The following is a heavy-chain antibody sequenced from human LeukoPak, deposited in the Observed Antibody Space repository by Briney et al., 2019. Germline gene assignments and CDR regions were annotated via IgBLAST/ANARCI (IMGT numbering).Heavy chain of an antibody. D-gene: IGHD2-2*01. V-gene: IGHV1-2*02. CDR1: GYTFTGYY. CDR3: ARVDRRYCSSTSCLSWFDP. Sequence: ASVKVSCKASGYTFTGYYMHWVRQAPGQGLEWMGWINPNSGGTNYAQKFQGRVTMTRDRSISTAYMELSRLRSDDTAVYYCARVDRRYCSSTSCLSWFDPWGQGTLVTVSS. J-gene: IGHJ5*02. CDR2: INPNSGGT.